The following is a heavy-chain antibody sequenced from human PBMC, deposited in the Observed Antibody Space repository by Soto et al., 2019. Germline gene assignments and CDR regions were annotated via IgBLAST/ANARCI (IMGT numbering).Heavy chain of an antibody. D-gene: IGHD3-3*01. CDR1: GFTFSSYA. CDR2: ISYDGSNK. V-gene: IGHV3-30-3*01. J-gene: IGHJ6*02. Sequence: GGSLRLSCAASGFTFSSYAMHWVRQAPGKGLEWVAVISYDGSNKYYADSVKGRFTISRDNSKNTLYLQMNSLRAEDTAVYYCERDFSLLSGSYGIDVWGQGTKVTVSS. CDR3: ERDFSLLSGSYGIDV.